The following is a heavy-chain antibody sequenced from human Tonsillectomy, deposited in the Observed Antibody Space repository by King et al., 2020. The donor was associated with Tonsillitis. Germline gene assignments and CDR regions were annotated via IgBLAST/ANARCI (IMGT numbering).Heavy chain of an antibody. D-gene: IGHD2-21*01. CDR1: GFTVSRNH. CDR3: ARSCGGDCYLFDY. Sequence: VQLVESGGVLVQPGGSLRLSCAASGFTVSRNHMSWVRQTPGKGLEWVSVIYSGVNTYYADSVKGRFTISRNNSKNTLYLQLNSLRAEDTAVYYCARSCGGDCYLFDYWGQGTLVSVSS. J-gene: IGHJ4*02. V-gene: IGHV3-66*01. CDR2: IYSGVNT.